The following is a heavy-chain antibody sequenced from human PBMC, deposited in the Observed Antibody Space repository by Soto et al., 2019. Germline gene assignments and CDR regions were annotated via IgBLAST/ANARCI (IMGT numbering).Heavy chain of an antibody. CDR3: PRGRRCGLVGRPRYS. D-gene: IGHD2-21*01. V-gene: IGHV4-38-2*01. CDR1: GFSIQTSYF. Sequence: SETLSLTCGVSGFSIQTSYFWGWIRQPPGKGLEWIGLISHSGRAISHPSFASRATIALDTTNNAFSLTLQPVTAADXAVYYAPRGRRCGLVGRPRYSWGQGTLVTVSS. CDR2: ISHSGRA. J-gene: IGHJ5*02.